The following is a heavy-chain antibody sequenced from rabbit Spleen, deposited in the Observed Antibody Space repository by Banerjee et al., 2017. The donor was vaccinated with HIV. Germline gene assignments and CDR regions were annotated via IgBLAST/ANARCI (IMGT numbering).Heavy chain of an antibody. Sequence: QEQLEESGGDLVKPGASLTLTCTASGVSFSGDSYMCWVRQAPGKGLEWIVCIDSGSSGFTYFASWAKGRFTISKTSSTTVTLQMTSLTAADTATYFCARDTASSFSSYGMGLWGPGTLVTVS. CDR1: GVSFSGDSY. CDR2: IDSGSSGFT. V-gene: IGHV1S45*01. CDR3: ARDTASSFSSYGMGL. D-gene: IGHD8-1*01. J-gene: IGHJ6*01.